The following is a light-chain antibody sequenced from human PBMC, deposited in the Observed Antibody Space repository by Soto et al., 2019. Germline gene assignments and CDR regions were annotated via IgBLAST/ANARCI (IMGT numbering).Light chain of an antibody. CDR1: SSXXGSNT. CDR3: AAWDDSLNGHYV. V-gene: IGLV1-44*01. CDR2: SNN. J-gene: IGLJ1*01. Sequence: QSVLTQPPSASGXXXXRVXXXXXGXSSXXGSNTVNWYQQLPGTAPKLLIYSNNQRPSGVPDRFSGSKSGTSASLAISGLQSEDEADYYCAAWDDSLNGHYVFGTGTKLTVL.